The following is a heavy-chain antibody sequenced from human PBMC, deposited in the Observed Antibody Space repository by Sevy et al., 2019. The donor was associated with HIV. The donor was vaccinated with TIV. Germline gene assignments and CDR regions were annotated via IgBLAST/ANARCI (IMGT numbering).Heavy chain of an antibody. V-gene: IGHV3-11*01. CDR3: ATEVDYSSSALDY. J-gene: IGHJ4*02. CDR1: GFTFSDYY. Sequence: GESLKISCAASGFTFSDYYMSWIRQAPGKGLELVSYISSSGHTIYYADSVKGRFTISRDDAKNSVFLQMNRLRADDTAVYYCATEVDYSSSALDYWGQGTLVTVSS. D-gene: IGHD6-6*01. CDR2: ISSSGHTI.